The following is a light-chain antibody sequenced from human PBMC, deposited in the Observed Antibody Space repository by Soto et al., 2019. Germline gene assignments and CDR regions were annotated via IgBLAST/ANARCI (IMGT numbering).Light chain of an antibody. Sequence: QSVLTQPASVSGSPGQSITISCTGTSSDVGGYTYVSWYQQYPGKAPKVMIYDVTNRPSGVSNRFSGSKSGNTASLTISGLQAEDEADYYCSSYTSSTTYVFGPGTKVTVL. CDR1: SSDVGGYTY. J-gene: IGLJ1*01. CDR3: SSYTSSTTYV. V-gene: IGLV2-14*01. CDR2: DVT.